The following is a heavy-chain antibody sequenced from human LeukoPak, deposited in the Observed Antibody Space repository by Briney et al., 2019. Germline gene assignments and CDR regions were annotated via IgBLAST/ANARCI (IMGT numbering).Heavy chain of an antibody. CDR1: GFIFSSYG. J-gene: IGHJ4*02. CDR2: ISGTGIDT. V-gene: IGHV3-23*01. CDR3: AKLVLLRYFDWLLSHFDY. D-gene: IGHD3-9*01. Sequence: PSGGTLRLSCAASGFIFSSYGMSWVRQAPGKGLEWVSSISGTGIDTYYADSVKGRFTVSRDNSQNTLYLHMNSLRAEDTAVYYCAKLVLLRYFDWLLSHFDYWGQGTLVTVSS.